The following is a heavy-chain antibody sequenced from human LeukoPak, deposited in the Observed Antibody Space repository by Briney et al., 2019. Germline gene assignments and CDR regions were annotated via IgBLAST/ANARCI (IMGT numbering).Heavy chain of an antibody. D-gene: IGHD3-3*01. Sequence: GGSLRLSCAASGFTFDRHTMHWVRQPPGKGPEWVSLIGWDGTNIDYADSVKGRFTISRDNSKNFVYLQMHSLRTEDTALYYCTKDMEWGMDVWGQGTTVIVTS. CDR2: IGWDGTNI. CDR3: TKDMEWGMDV. J-gene: IGHJ6*02. CDR1: GFTFDRHT. V-gene: IGHV3-43*01.